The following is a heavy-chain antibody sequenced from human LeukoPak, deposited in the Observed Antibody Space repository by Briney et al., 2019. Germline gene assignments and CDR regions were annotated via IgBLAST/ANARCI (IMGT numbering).Heavy chain of an antibody. CDR2: IYSGGST. CDR3: AKDLEPGIAPTGWFDP. D-gene: IGHD6-13*01. V-gene: IGHV3-53*01. J-gene: IGHJ5*02. Sequence: GGSLRLSCAASGFTVSSNYMSWVRQAPGKGLEWVSVIYSGGSTYYADSVKGRFTISRDNSKNTLYLQMNSLRAEDTAVYYCAKDLEPGIAPTGWFDPWGQGTLVTVSS. CDR1: GFTVSSNY.